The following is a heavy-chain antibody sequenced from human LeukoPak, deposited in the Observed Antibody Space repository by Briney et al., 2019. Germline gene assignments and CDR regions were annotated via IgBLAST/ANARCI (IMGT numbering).Heavy chain of an antibody. CDR2: ISGRSDNT. CDR1: GFIFSNYA. Sequence: GGSLRLSCAASGFIFSNYAMYWVRQAPGKGLEWVSAISGRSDNTYYADSVKGRFTLSRDSSKNTLYLQMNSLRAEDTAVYYCARDRGASIVATIFDYWGQGTLVTVSS. V-gene: IGHV3-23*01. D-gene: IGHD5-12*01. CDR3: ARDRGASIVATIFDY. J-gene: IGHJ4*02.